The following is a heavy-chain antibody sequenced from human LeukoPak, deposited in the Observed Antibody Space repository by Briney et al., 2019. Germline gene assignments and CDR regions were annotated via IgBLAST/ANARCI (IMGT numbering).Heavy chain of an antibody. V-gene: IGHV3-23*01. D-gene: IGHD4-17*01. Sequence: GGSLRLSCAASGFTFSSYAMSWVRQAPGKGLEWVSAISGSGGSTYYADSVKGRFTISRDNSKNTLYLQMNSLRAEDTAVYYCAKDNTDSIYGGYVDDYWGQGTLVTVSS. CDR3: AKDNTDSIYGGYVDDY. CDR1: GFTFSSYA. CDR2: ISGSGGST. J-gene: IGHJ4*02.